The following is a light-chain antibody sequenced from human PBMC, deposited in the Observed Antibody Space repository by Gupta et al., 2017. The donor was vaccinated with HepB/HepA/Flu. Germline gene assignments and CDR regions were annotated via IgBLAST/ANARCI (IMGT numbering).Light chain of an antibody. CDR2: DAS. Sequence: DIQMTQSPSSLSASIGDRVTITCQASQDITNYLSWYQQKPGKAPKLLIYDASNLETGVPPRFSGSGSGTDFTFTISSLQPEDIATYYCQQYYHLPFTFGPGTKLDF. J-gene: IGKJ3*01. CDR1: QDITNY. V-gene: IGKV1-33*01. CDR3: QQYYHLPFT.